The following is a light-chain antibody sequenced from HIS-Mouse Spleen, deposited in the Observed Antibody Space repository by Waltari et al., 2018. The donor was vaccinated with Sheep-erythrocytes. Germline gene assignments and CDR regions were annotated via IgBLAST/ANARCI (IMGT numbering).Light chain of an antibody. V-gene: IGKV2-28*01. CDR1: QSLLHSNGYNY. J-gene: IGKJ3*01. CDR3: MQALQTPIFT. CDR2: FGS. Sequence: DIVMTQSPLSLPVTPGEPASISCRSSQSLLHSNGYNYLDWYLQKPGQSPQLLIYFGSYRASAVPERFSGSGSGTDFTLKISRVEAEDVGVYYCMQALQTPIFTFGPGTKVDIK.